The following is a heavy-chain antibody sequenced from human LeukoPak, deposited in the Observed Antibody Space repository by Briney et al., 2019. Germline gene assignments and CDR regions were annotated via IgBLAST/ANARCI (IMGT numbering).Heavy chain of an antibody. Sequence: GASVKVSCKASGYTFSGTGWYLYWLRQAPGQGLECMGWIYPNNSATGYAQKFQGRVAMTRDTSISTAYMELSRLRPDDTAVYYCARDGPAQMVDFDYWGQGTLVTVSS. J-gene: IGHJ4*02. CDR1: GYTFSGTGWY. D-gene: IGHD3-10*01. CDR3: ARDGPAQMVDFDY. CDR2: IYPNNSAT. V-gene: IGHV1-2*02.